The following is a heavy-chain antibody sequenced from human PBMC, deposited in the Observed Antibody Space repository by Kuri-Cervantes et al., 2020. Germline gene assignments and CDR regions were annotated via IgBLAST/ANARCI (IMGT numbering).Heavy chain of an antibody. Sequence: SETLSLTCAVYGGSFSGYYWSWIRQPPGKGLEWIGYIYYSGSTNYNPSLKSRVTISVDTSKNQFSLKLSSVTAADTAVYYCARALRPYYYFDYWGQGTLVTVSS. V-gene: IGHV4-59*01. D-gene: IGHD2-21*01. J-gene: IGHJ4*02. CDR2: IYYSGST. CDR3: ARALRPYYYFDY. CDR1: GGSFSGYY.